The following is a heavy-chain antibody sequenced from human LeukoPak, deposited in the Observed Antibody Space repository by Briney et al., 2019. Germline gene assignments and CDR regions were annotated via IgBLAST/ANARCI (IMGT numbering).Heavy chain of an antibody. CDR2: INWDGGST. CDR1: GFTFDDYG. CDR3: ARGYDYYGSGSYFDY. Sequence: GGSLRLSCAASGFTFDDYGMSWVRQAPGKGLEWVSGINWDGGSTGYADSVKGRFTISTDNAKNSLYLQMNSLRAEDTALYYCARGYDYYGSGSYFDYWGQGTLVTVSS. V-gene: IGHV3-20*04. J-gene: IGHJ4*02. D-gene: IGHD3-10*01.